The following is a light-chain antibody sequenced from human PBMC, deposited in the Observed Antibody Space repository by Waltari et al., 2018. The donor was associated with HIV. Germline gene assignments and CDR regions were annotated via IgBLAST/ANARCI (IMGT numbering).Light chain of an antibody. CDR2: AVT. J-gene: IGLJ1*01. V-gene: IGLV2-23*02. CDR3: CSFAGHSTYV. CDR1: RSDVGSYNL. Sequence: QSALTQPASVSGSPGQSITISCTGTRSDVGSYNLVSWYQRHPGKAPKPLIYAVTRRPSGVSDRFSGFKSDNTASLTISGLQTEDEADYFCCSFAGHSTYVFGSPTTVTVL.